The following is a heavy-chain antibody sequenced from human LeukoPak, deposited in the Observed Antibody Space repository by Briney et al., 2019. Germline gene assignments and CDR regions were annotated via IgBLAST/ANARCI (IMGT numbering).Heavy chain of an antibody. CDR2: IYHSGST. Sequence: PSQTLSLTCTVSGGSISSGGYYWSWIRQPPGKGLEWIGYIYHSGSTYYNPSLKSRVTISVDRSKNQFSLKLSSVTAADTAVYYCAGDLSHRGWFDPWGQGTLVTVSS. J-gene: IGHJ5*02. D-gene: IGHD1-14*01. CDR3: AGDLSHRGWFDP. V-gene: IGHV4-30-2*01. CDR1: GGSISSGGYY.